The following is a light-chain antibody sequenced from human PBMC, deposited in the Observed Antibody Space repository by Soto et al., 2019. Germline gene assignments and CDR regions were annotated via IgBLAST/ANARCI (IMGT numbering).Light chain of an antibody. CDR1: QSISSW. Sequence: DIQMTQSPSTLSASVGDRVTITCRASQSISSWLAWYQQKPGKAPKLLIYKACSLESGVPSRFNVSGSGTEFPLTISSLQPNDLATYYYKLHDSYSSVTFRQVTKVELK. V-gene: IGKV1-5*03. CDR3: KLHDSYSSVT. J-gene: IGKJ1*01. CDR2: KAC.